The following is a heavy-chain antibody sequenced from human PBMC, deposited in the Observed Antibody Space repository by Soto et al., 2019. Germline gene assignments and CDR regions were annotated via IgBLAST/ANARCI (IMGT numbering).Heavy chain of an antibody. CDR1: GYTFTSYY. CDR2: INPSGGST. V-gene: IGHV1-46*01. Sequence: ASVKVSCKASGYTFTSYYMHWVRQAPGQGLEWMGIINPSGGSTSYAQKFQGRVTMTRDTSTSTVYMELSSLRSEDTVVYYCARGRLEVGATTVPGYYGMDVWGQGTTVTVSS. J-gene: IGHJ6*02. D-gene: IGHD1-26*01. CDR3: ARGRLEVGATTVPGYYGMDV.